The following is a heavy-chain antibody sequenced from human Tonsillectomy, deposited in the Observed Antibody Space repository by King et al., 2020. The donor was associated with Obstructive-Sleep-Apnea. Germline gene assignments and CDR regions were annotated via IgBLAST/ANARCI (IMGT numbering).Heavy chain of an antibody. V-gene: IGHV3-9*01. CDR2: ISWNSGSI. CDR1: GFTFDDYA. D-gene: IGHD3-10*01. CDR3: AKDNVLLWFGELSL. Sequence: VQLVESGGGLVQPGRSLRLSCAASGFTFDDYAMHWVRQAPGKGLEGVSGISWNSGSIGYADSVKGRFTISRDNAKNSLYLQMNSLRAEDTALYYCAKDNVLLWFGELSLWGQGTLVTVSS. J-gene: IGHJ4*02.